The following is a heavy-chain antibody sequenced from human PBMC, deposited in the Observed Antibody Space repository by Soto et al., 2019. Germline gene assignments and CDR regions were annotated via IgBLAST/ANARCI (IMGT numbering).Heavy chain of an antibody. J-gene: IGHJ4*02. CDR1: GYTFTNYG. CDR3: ARVGAYCVSTRCHDY. CDR2: ISAYNGNT. Sequence: QVQLVQSGAEVKKPGASVKVSCKASGYTFTNYGISWVRQAPGQGLEWMGWISAYNGNTDYAQKLQGRVTMTTDTYTSAASMELRSLRSDGTAVYYCARVGAYCVSTRCHDYWGQGTLVTVSS. D-gene: IGHD2-21*01. V-gene: IGHV1-18*01.